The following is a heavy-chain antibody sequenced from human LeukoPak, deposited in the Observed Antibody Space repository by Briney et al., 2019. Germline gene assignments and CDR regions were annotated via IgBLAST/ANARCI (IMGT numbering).Heavy chain of an antibody. V-gene: IGHV4-59*01. J-gene: IGHJ5*02. CDR3: AGVGDTTMAS. D-gene: IGHD5-18*01. CDR2: LDYSGST. Sequence: SETLSLTCTVSGGSIRSYYWSWIRQPPGKGPEWIGYLDYSGSTNCNPSLKSRVTISVDTSKNQFSLKLSSVTAADTAVYYCAGVGDTTMASWGQGTLVTVSS. CDR1: GGSIRSYY.